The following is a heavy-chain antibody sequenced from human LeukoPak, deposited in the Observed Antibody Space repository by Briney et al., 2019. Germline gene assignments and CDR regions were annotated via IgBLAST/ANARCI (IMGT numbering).Heavy chain of an antibody. CDR1: GGSISSYY. CDR2: IYTSGST. Sequence: SETLSLTCTVSGGSISSYYWSWIRQPAGKGLEWIGRIYTSGSTNYNPSLKSRVTMSVDTSKNQFSLKLSSVTAADTAVYYCAAARGSNCSGGSCYHSLNFDYWGQGTLVTVSS. CDR3: AAARGSNCSGGSCYHSLNFDY. V-gene: IGHV4-4*07. J-gene: IGHJ4*02. D-gene: IGHD2-15*01.